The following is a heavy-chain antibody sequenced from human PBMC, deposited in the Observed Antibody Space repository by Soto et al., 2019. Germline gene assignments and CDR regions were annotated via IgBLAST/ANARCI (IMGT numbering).Heavy chain of an antibody. CDR2: IITFFGAA. Sequence: QVQLVQSGAEVRKPGSSVRVSCKASGDRFNTYAFNWVRQAPGQGLEWLGGIITFFGAAMYAQKFHGRVTINADEFKTTAYMELSSLTSEDKAVYYCARGGKERFRGSGMDVWGQGTTVTVSS. CDR3: ARGGKERFRGSGMDV. V-gene: IGHV1-69*01. D-gene: IGHD1-1*01. J-gene: IGHJ6*02. CDR1: GDRFNTYA.